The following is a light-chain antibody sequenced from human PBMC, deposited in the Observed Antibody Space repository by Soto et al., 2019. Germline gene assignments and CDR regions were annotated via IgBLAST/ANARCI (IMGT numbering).Light chain of an antibody. J-gene: IGKJ4*01. V-gene: IGKV1-27*01. Sequence: DFQMTQSPSSLSASVGDRVTITCRASQGINNHLAWFQQKPGKVPKVLIYGASTLQSGVPYRFNGSGSGTDFTLTISSLQPEDVATCYSQNYSSAPPAGTFGGTTKVEIK. CDR3: QNYSSAPPAGT. CDR1: QGINNH. CDR2: GAS.